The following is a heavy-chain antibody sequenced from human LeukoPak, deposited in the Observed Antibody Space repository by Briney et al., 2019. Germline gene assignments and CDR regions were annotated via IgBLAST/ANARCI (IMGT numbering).Heavy chain of an antibody. CDR1: GGSIGSYY. J-gene: IGHJ6*03. D-gene: IGHD5-18*01. CDR2: IYNSGIT. CDR3: TRADCGYNYGPCYYYMDV. Sequence: PSETLSLTCTVSGGSIGSYYWSWIRQSPGKGLEWIGYIYNSGITDYNPSFKSRVTISLDTSKNQFSLRLSSVTAADTAVYYCTRADCGYNYGPCYYYMDVWGKGTTVTISS. V-gene: IGHV4-59*01.